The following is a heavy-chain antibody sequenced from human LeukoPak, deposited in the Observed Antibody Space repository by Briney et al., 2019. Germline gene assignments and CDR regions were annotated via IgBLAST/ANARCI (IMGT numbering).Heavy chain of an antibody. CDR2: ITSSSIYI. D-gene: IGHD6-19*01. V-gene: IGHV3-21*01. CDR1: GFTFSTYN. CDR3: ARGGYSSNGFDY. J-gene: IGHJ4*02. Sequence: GGSLRLSCAASGFTFSTYNMNWVRQSPGKGLEWVSSITSSSIYIYYADSVKGRFTISRDNAKNSLYLQMNSLRAEDTAVYYCARGGYSSNGFDYWGQGTLVTVSS.